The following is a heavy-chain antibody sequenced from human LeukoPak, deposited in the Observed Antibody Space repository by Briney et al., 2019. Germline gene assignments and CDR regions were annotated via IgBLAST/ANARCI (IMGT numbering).Heavy chain of an antibody. CDR3: AKTTYGDSRTWLDP. Sequence: GGSLRLSCAASGFTVSSNYMSWVRQTPGKGLEWVSAISGSGGSTYYADSVKGRFTISRDNSKNTLYLQMNSLRAEDTAVYYCAKTTYGDSRTWLDPWGQGTLVTVSS. J-gene: IGHJ5*02. V-gene: IGHV3-23*01. D-gene: IGHD4-17*01. CDR1: GFTVSSNY. CDR2: ISGSGGST.